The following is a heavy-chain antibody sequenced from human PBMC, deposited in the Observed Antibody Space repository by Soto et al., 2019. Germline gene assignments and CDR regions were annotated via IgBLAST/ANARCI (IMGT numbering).Heavy chain of an antibody. CDR1: GFSLSTSGVG. J-gene: IGHJ4*02. D-gene: IGHD3-22*01. CDR2: IYWNDDK. V-gene: IGHV2-5*01. CDR3: AHSPIYYDSSRYSLTPFDY. Sequence: SGPTLANPTQTLTLTCTFSGFSLSTSGVGVGWIRQPPGKALEWLALIYWNDDKRYSPSLKSRLTITKDTSKNQVVLTMTNMDTVDTATYYCAHSPIYYDSSRYSLTPFDYWGQGTLVTVSS.